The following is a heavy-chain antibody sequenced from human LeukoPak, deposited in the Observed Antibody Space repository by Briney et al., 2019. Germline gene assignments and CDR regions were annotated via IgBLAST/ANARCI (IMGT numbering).Heavy chain of an antibody. Sequence: GGSLRLSCAVSGFIASSNYMSWVRQAPGKGLEWGSIIYSGFTTYYADSVKGRFTVSRDNSKNTLNLQMTSLSAEDTAVYYCARRGDFLDYWGQGTLVIVSS. CDR1: GFIASSNY. CDR2: IYSGFTT. V-gene: IGHV3-66*01. CDR3: ARRGDFLDY. J-gene: IGHJ4*02.